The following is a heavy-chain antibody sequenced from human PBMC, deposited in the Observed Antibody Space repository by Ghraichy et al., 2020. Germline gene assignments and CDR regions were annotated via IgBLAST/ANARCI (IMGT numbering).Heavy chain of an antibody. CDR1: GSTFSPYW. Sequence: GSLRLSCAASGSTFSPYWMHWVRQAPGKGLVWVSRINSDGSMTHYAESVKGRVTISRDNARKTLFLQMNSLRADDTATYYCAQEGDWNLDYWGQGTQVTVSS. CDR3: AQEGDWNLDY. J-gene: IGHJ4*02. CDR2: INSDGSMT. V-gene: IGHV3-74*01. D-gene: IGHD1-1*01.